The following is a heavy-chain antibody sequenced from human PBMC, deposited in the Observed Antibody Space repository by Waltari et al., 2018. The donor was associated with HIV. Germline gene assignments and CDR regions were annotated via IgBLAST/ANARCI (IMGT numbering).Heavy chain of an antibody. D-gene: IGHD1-26*01. CDR2: INSDGSST. V-gene: IGHV3-74*01. CDR3: ARAGRDGKLPPDY. Sequence: VQLVESGGGSVQPGGSLRLSCAASGLTFRSYWRHWVRQAPGKGLVWVSRINSDGSSTSYADSVKGRFTISRDNAKNTVYLQMSSLRAEDTAVYYCARAGRDGKLPPDYWGQGTLVTVSS. J-gene: IGHJ4*02. CDR1: GLTFRSYW.